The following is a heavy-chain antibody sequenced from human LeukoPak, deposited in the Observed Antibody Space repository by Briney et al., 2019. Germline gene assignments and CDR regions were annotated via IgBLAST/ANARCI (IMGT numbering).Heavy chain of an antibody. CDR1: GYTLTSYG. CDR3: ARDPPIVVVTLRGDYCYGMDV. V-gene: IGHV1-18*01. D-gene: IGHD2-21*02. J-gene: IGHJ6*02. Sequence: ASVKVSCKASGYTLTSYGISWVRQAPGQGLEWMGWISAYNGNTNYAQKLQGRVTMTTDTSTSTAYMELRSLRSDDTAVYYCARDPPIVVVTLRGDYCYGMDVWGQGTTVTVSS. CDR2: ISAYNGNT.